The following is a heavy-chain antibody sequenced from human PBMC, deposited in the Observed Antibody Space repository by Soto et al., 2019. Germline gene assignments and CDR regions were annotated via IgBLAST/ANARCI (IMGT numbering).Heavy chain of an antibody. V-gene: IGHV3-9*01. CDR3: SKERVRDFDG. Sequence: VQLVKSGGGLVRPGGSLRLSCAASGFTFDDHAMHWVRQAPGKGLEWISAITWNSVALDYADSVKGRFTISRDNAKNSLYLQMNSLRPEDTALYYCSKERVRDFDGWGQGTQVTVSS. CDR1: GFTFDDHA. D-gene: IGHD3-9*01. J-gene: IGHJ4*02. CDR2: ITWNSVAL.